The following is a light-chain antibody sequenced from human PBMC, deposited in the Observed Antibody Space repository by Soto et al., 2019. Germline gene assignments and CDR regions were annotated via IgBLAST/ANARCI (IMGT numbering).Light chain of an antibody. CDR2: DAT. Sequence: EIVLAESRATLSLSPGERATLSCRASQSIGDYLAWYQQKPGQAPRLLISDATNRATGIPARFSGSGSGTDFTLTISSLEPEDFAVYSCRQRSNWPLTLGGGTRWIS. CDR1: QSIGDY. J-gene: IGKJ4*01. V-gene: IGKV3-11*01. CDR3: RQRSNWPLT.